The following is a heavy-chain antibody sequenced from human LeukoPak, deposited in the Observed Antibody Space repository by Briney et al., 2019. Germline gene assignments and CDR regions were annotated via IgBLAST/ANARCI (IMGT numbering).Heavy chain of an antibody. V-gene: IGHV4-31*03. CDR3: ARASRITIFGVVLGWFDP. CDR2: IYYSGST. Sequence: PSETLSLTCTVSGGSISSGGYYWSWIRQHPGKGLEWIGYIYYSGSTYYNPSLKSRVTISVDTSKNQFSLKLSSVTAADTAVYYCARASRITIFGVVLGWFDPWGQGTLVTVSS. CDR1: GGSISSGGYY. D-gene: IGHD3-3*01. J-gene: IGHJ5*02.